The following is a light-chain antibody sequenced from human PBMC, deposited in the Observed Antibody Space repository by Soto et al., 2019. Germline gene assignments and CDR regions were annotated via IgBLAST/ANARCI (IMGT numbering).Light chain of an antibody. J-gene: IGLJ3*02. CDR3: GSWDGSLSAGV. Sequence: QSVLMQPPSVSAAPGQKVTLSCSGSSANIGSNYVSWYQQVPGTAPKLLIYEDHKRPSEIPDRFSGSKSGTSATLDITGLQTGDEADYYCGSWDGSLSAGVFGGGTKLTVL. V-gene: IGLV1-51*02. CDR2: EDH. CDR1: SANIGSNY.